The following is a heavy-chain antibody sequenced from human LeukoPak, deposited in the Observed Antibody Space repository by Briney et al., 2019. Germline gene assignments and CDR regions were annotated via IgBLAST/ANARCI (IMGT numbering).Heavy chain of an antibody. D-gene: IGHD4-17*01. CDR3: ARSSLDYGDYADAFDI. CDR1: GGSISSYY. J-gene: IGHJ3*02. CDR2: IYTSGST. Sequence: SETLSLTCTVSGGSISSYYWSWIRQPAGKGLEWIGRIYTSGSTNYNPSLKSLFTMSVDTSKNQFSLKLSSVTAADTAVYYCARSSLDYGDYADAFDIWGQGTMVTVSS. V-gene: IGHV4-4*07.